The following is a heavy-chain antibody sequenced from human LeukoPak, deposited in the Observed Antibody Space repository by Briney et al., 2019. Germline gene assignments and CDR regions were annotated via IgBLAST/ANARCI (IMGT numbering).Heavy chain of an antibody. Sequence: SETLSLTCTVSGYSISSGYYWGWIRQPPGQGLEWIGSIYYSGSTYYKPSLKSRVTISLDTSKNQFSLKLSSVTAADAAVYYCARAYSPPQWSPFDYWGQGTLVTVSS. D-gene: IGHD6-13*01. CDR2: IYYSGST. CDR3: ARAYSPPQWSPFDY. J-gene: IGHJ4*02. CDR1: GYSISSGYY. V-gene: IGHV4-38-2*02.